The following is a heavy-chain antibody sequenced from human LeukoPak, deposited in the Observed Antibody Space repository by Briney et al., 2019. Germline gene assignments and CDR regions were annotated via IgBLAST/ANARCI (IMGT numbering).Heavy chain of an antibody. V-gene: IGHV5-51*01. CDR1: VYSFTSYW. CDR2: IYPGDSDT. CDR3: ARQLSLPYYYYYMDV. Sequence: GEALKISRKGSVYSFTSYWIGWVCQMPGKGLEWMGIIYPGDSDTRYSPSFQGQVSISADKSISTAYLQWSSLKASDTAMYYCARQLSLPYYYYYMDVWGKGTTVTVSS. J-gene: IGHJ6*03. D-gene: IGHD5/OR15-5a*01.